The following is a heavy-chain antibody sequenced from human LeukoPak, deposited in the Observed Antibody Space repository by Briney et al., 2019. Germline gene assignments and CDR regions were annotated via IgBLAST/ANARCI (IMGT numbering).Heavy chain of an antibody. J-gene: IGHJ5*02. Sequence: PSQTLSLTCTVSGGSISSGDYYWSWIRQPPGKGLEWIGYIYYSGSTYYNPSLKSRVTISVDTSKNQYSLKLSSVTAADTAVYYCARAPPGYCSSTSCYRRTNWFDPWGQGTLVTVSS. CDR3: ARAPPGYCSSTSCYRRTNWFDP. CDR2: IYYSGST. D-gene: IGHD2-2*02. CDR1: GGSISSGDYY. V-gene: IGHV4-30-4*08.